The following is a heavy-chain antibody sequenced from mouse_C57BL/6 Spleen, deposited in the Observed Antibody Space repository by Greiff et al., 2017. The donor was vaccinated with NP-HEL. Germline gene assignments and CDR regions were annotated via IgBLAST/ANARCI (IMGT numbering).Heavy chain of an antibody. D-gene: IGHD1-1*01. CDR3: ARRRGKATDWYFDV. Sequence: QVQLQQPGAELVKPGASVKMSCKASGYTFTSYWITWVKQRPGQGLEWIGDIYPGSGSTNYNEKFKSKATLTGDTSSSTAYMQLSNLTSEDSAVYYCARRRGKATDWYFDVWGTGTTVTVSS. J-gene: IGHJ1*03. CDR1: GYTFTSYW. V-gene: IGHV1-55*01. CDR2: IYPGSGST.